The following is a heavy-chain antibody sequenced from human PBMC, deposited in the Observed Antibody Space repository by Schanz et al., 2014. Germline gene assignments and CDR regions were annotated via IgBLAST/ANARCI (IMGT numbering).Heavy chain of an antibody. CDR1: GFTVRSYA. V-gene: IGHV3-30*04. CDR2: ISYDGSNQ. Sequence: QVQLVESGGGVVQLGRSLRLSCAASGFTVRSYAMHWVRQAPGKGLEWVAAISYDGSNQYYTDSVKGRFTVSRDNSKNTVYLQMNSLRAEDTAVYYCAKEESPPSLVDYWGQGTLVTVSS. J-gene: IGHJ4*02. CDR3: AKEESPPSLVDY.